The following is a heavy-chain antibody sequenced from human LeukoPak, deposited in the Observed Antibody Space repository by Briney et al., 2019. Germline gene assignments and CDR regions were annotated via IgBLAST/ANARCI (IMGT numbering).Heavy chain of an antibody. CDR3: VRGYSFGPYGMDV. D-gene: IGHD2-15*01. V-gene: IGHV3-64D*09. Sequence: GASLRLSCSPSGFPFSSYAMHWVRQAPGKGLEYVSAISDSGGSTYYADSVKGRFTISRDNSKNTLYLQMSSLRAEETAVYFCVRGYSFGPYGMDVWGQGTTVTVSS. J-gene: IGHJ6*02. CDR1: GFPFSSYA. CDR2: ISDSGGST.